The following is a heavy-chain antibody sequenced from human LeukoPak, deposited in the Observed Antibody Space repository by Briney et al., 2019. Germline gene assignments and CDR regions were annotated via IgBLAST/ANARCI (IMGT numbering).Heavy chain of an antibody. CDR3: ASSYNWNYVGSDWYFDL. CDR1: GGSFSGYY. J-gene: IGHJ2*01. D-gene: IGHD1-7*01. V-gene: IGHV4-34*01. Sequence: SETLSLTCAVYGGSFSGYYWSWIRQPPGKGLEWIGEINHSGSTNYNPSLKSRVTISVDTSKNQFSLKLSSMTAADTAVYYCASSYNWNYVGSDWYFDLWGRGTLVTVSS. CDR2: INHSGST.